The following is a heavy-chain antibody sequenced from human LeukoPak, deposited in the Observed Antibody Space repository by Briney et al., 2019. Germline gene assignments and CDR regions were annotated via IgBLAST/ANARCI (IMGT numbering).Heavy chain of an antibody. D-gene: IGHD6-19*01. V-gene: IGHV4-39*07. J-gene: IGHJ4*02. CDR1: GGSISSGSYY. CDR2: IYYSGST. CDR3: AREYSSGSDY. Sequence: SETLSLTCTVSGGSISSGSYYWGWIRQPPGKGLEWIGSIYYSGSTYYNPSLKSRVTISVDTSKNQFSLKLSSVTAADTAVYYCAREYSSGSDYWGQGTLVTVSS.